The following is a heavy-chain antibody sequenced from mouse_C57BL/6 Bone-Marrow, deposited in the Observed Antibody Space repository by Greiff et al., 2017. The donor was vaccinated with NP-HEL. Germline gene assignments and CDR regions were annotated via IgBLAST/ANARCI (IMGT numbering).Heavy chain of an antibody. J-gene: IGHJ1*03. CDR2: INPYNGGT. CDR1: GYTFTDYY. V-gene: IGHV1-19*01. D-gene: IGHD1-1*01. CDR3: ARADGRGYFDV. Sequence: EVQLQQSGPVLVKPGASVKMSCKASGYTFTDYYMNWVKQSHGKSLEWIGVINPYNGGTSYNQKFKGKATLTVDKSSSTAYMELNSLTSEDSAVYYCARADGRGYFDVWGTGTTVTVSS.